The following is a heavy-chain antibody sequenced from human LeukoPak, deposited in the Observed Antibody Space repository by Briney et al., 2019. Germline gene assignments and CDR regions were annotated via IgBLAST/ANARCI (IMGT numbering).Heavy chain of an antibody. CDR1: GGSFSGYY. V-gene: IGHV4-34*01. D-gene: IGHD2-21*01. Sequence: SETLSLTCAVYGGSFSGYYWSWIRQPPGKGLEWIGEINHSGSTNYNPSLKSRVTMSVDTSKNQFSLKLSSVTAADTAVYYCARDSPIFSFDPWGQGTLVTVSS. CDR3: ARDSPIFSFDP. J-gene: IGHJ5*02. CDR2: INHSGST.